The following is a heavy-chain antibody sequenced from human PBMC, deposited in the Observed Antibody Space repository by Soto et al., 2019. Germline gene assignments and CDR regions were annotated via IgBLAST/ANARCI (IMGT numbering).Heavy chain of an antibody. J-gene: IGHJ3*02. V-gene: IGHV4-39*01. CDR3: ARHDDHRSPPLGFHI. CDR2: IRYGGATSGTT. CDR1: GGSVSSDKYL. D-gene: IGHD3-10*01. Sequence: QVQLQESGPRLVKPSETLTLKCTVSGGSVSSDKYLWGWIRQPPGKGLEWVASIRYGGATSGTTCYNPALGGRPTISLDTSADQVSLRLTSVTATDTAVYYCARHDDHRSPPLGFHIWGQGTLVTVSS.